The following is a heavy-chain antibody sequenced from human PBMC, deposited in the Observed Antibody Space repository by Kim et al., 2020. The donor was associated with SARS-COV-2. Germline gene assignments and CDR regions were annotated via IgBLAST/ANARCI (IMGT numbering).Heavy chain of an antibody. D-gene: IGHD6-13*01. CDR3: AKDPYSSSWYGWFDP. Sequence: DSVKGRFTISRDNSKNTLYLQMNSLRAEDTAVYYWAKDPYSSSWYGWFDPWGQGTLVTVSS. J-gene: IGHJ5*02. V-gene: IGHV3-23*01.